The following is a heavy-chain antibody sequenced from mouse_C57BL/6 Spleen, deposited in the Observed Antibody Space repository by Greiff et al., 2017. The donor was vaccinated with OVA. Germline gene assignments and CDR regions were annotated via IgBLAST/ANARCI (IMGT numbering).Heavy chain of an antibody. V-gene: IGHV1-22*01. J-gene: IGHJ4*01. CDR1: GYTFTDYN. Sequence: EVKLVESGPELVKPGASVKMSCKASGYTFTDYNMHWVKQSHGKSLEWIGYINPNNGGTSYNQKFKGKATLTVNKSSSTAYMELRSLTSEDSAVYYCARSDYDEGFAMDYWGQGTSVTVSS. D-gene: IGHD2-4*01. CDR3: ARSDYDEGFAMDY. CDR2: INPNNGGT.